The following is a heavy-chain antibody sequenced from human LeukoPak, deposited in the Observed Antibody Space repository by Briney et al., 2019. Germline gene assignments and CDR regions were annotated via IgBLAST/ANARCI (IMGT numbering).Heavy chain of an antibody. CDR2: ISGSGGST. D-gene: IGHD2-21*02. J-gene: IGHJ4*02. Sequence: GGSLRLSCAASGFTFSSYAMSWVRQAPGKGLEWVSAISGSGGSTYYADSVKGRFTISRDNSKNTLYLQMNSLRAEDTAVYYCAKSPLACCGGDCSYYWGQGTLVTVSS. CDR3: AKSPLACCGGDCSYY. CDR1: GFTFSSYA. V-gene: IGHV3-23*01.